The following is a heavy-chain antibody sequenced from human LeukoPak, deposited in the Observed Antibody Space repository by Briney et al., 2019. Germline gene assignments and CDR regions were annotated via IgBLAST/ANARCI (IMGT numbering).Heavy chain of an antibody. CDR1: GGSISSYY. D-gene: IGHD3-10*01. V-gene: IGHV4-34*01. J-gene: IGHJ4*02. CDR3: ARGYYYGSSY. Sequence: SETLSLTCTVSGGSISSYYWSWIRQPPGKGLEWIGEINHSGSTNYNPSLKSRVTISVDTSKNQFSLKLSSVTAADTAVYYCARGYYYGSSYWGQGTLVTVSS. CDR2: INHSGST.